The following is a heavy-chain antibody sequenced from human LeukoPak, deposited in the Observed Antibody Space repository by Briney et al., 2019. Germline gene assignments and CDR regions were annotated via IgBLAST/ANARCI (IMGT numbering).Heavy chain of an antibody. CDR3: ARVGSYYYDSSGYIFDY. CDR2: IYYSGST. Sequence: SETLSLTCTVSGGSISSYYWSWIRQPPGKGLEWIGYIYYSGSTNYNPSLKSRVTISVDTSKNQFSLKLSSVTAADTAVYYCARVGSYYYDSSGYIFDYWGQGTLVTVSS. J-gene: IGHJ4*02. V-gene: IGHV4-59*01. D-gene: IGHD3-22*01. CDR1: GGSISSYY.